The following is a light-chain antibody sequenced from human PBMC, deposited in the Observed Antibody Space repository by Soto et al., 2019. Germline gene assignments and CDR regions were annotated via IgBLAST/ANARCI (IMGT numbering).Light chain of an antibody. Sequence: EIVLTQSPATLSLSPGERATLSCRASQSVSNYLAWYQQKPGQAPRLLIYDASNRATGIPARFSGSGSGTDFTLTISSLEPEDCAVYLCQHRAGWPPALTFGGGTKVEIK. CDR1: QSVSNY. V-gene: IGKV3-11*01. CDR3: QHRAGWPPALT. CDR2: DAS. J-gene: IGKJ4*01.